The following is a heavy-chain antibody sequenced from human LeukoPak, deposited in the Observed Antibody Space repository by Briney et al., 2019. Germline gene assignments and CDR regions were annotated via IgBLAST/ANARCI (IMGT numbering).Heavy chain of an antibody. D-gene: IGHD3-22*01. V-gene: IGHV3-23*01. J-gene: IGHJ4*02. CDR3: ARVALETSLFYDSSGYEGYYFDY. CDR2: ISGSGSNT. CDR1: GFTFSSYA. Sequence: GGSPRLSCTASGFTFSSYAMSWVRLAPGKGLEWVSAISGSGSNTYYTDSVKGRFTISRDNSNNALYLQMNSLRAEDTAVYYCARVALETSLFYDSSGYEGYYFDYWGQGTLVTVSS.